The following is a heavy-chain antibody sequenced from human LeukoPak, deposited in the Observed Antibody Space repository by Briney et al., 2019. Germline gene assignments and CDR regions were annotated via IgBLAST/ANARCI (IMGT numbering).Heavy chain of an antibody. J-gene: IGHJ4*02. D-gene: IGHD6-19*01. CDR1: GHNFTKYW. CDR3: ASTPGGTSGWSN. Sequence: GESLKISCKNYGHNFTKYWIGWVRQVPGKGLEWMGVIYAGDSDTRYSPSFQGQVTISVDESINTAYLQWSNLKASDTATYYCASTPGGTSGWSNWGQGTLVTVSS. CDR2: IYAGDSDT. V-gene: IGHV5-51*01.